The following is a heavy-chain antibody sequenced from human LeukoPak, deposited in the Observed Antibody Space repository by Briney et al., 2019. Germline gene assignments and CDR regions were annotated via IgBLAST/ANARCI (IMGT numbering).Heavy chain of an antibody. CDR2: IYYSGST. Sequence: SETLSLTCTVSGGSISSSSYYWGWIRQPPGKGLEWIGSIYYSGSTYYNPSLKSRVTISVDTSKNQFSLKLSSVTAADTAVYYCARTSRTKGYYYYYMDVWGKGTTVTVSS. J-gene: IGHJ6*03. CDR3: ARTSRTKGYYYYYMDV. D-gene: IGHD6-6*01. V-gene: IGHV4-39*07. CDR1: GGSISSSSYY.